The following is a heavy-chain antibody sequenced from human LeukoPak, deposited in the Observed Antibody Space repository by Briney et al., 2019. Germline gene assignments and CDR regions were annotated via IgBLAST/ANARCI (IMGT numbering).Heavy chain of an antibody. CDR3: ASQVEMATILDY. CDR1: GFTFSSYW. J-gene: IGHJ4*02. D-gene: IGHD5-24*01. CDR2: IKPDGSAT. Sequence: AGGSLRLSCAASGFTFSSYWMSWVRQAPGKGLMWVAHIKPDGSATYYADSVKGRFTISRDNAKNSLYLQMNSLRAEDTAVYYCASQVEMATILDYWGQGTLVTVSS. V-gene: IGHV3-7*01.